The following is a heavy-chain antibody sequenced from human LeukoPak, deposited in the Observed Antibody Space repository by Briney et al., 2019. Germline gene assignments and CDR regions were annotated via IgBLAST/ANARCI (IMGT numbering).Heavy chain of an antibody. J-gene: IGHJ6*04. CDR1: GYTLTSYG. V-gene: IGHV1-18*01. CDR3: ARVSVGVTIFGVVIISSVDV. CDR2: ISAYNGNT. D-gene: IGHD3-3*01. Sequence: GASVKVSCKASGYTLTSYGISWVRQAPGQGLEWMGWISAYNGNTNYAQKLQGRVTMTTDTSTSTAYIELRSLRSDDTAVYYCARVSVGVTIFGVVIISSVDVWGKGTTVTVSS.